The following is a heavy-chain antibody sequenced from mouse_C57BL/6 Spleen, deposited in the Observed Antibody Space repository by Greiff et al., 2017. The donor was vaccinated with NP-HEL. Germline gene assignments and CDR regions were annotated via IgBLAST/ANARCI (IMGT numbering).Heavy chain of an antibody. CDR1: GYTFTDYE. CDR3: TRSYYYGSSYVFAY. V-gene: IGHV1-15*01. D-gene: IGHD1-1*01. J-gene: IGHJ3*01. Sequence: VQLQQSGAELVRPGASVTLSCKASGYTFTDYEMHWVKQTPVHGLEWIGAIDPETGGTAYNQKFKGKAILTADKSSSTAYMELRSLTSDDSAVYYCTRSYYYGSSYVFAYWGQGTLVTVSA. CDR2: IDPETGGT.